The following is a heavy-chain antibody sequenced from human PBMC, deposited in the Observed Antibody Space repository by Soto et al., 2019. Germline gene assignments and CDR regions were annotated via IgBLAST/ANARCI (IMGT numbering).Heavy chain of an antibody. V-gene: IGHV3-30-3*01. CDR2: ISYDGSNK. CDR3: ARDPPATRHGMDV. Sequence: GGSLRLSCAASGFTFSSYAMHWVRQAPGKGLEWVAVISYDGSNKYYADSVKGRFTISRDNSKNTLYLQMNSLRAEDTAVYYCARDPPATRHGMDVWGQGTTVTVSS. J-gene: IGHJ6*02. CDR1: GFTFSSYA.